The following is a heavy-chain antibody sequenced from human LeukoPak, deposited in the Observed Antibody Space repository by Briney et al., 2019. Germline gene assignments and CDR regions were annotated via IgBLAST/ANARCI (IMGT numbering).Heavy chain of an antibody. V-gene: IGHV3-7*03. CDR1: GFTFSSYW. J-gene: IGHJ4*02. CDR2: INHNGNVN. Sequence: GGSLRLSCAASGFTFSSYWMNWARQAPGKGLEWVASINHNGNVNYYVDSVKGRFTISRDNAKNSLYLQMSNLRAEDTAVYYCARAPYGDYDIQWGQGTLVTVSS. CDR3: ARAPYGDYDIQ. D-gene: IGHD4-17*01.